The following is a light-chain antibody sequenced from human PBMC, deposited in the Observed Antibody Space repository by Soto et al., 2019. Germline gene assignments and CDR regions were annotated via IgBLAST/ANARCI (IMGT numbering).Light chain of an antibody. J-gene: IGKJ1*01. CDR2: AAS. CDR3: QKYNSGPCT. V-gene: IGKV1-27*01. CDR1: QGISNY. Sequence: DIQMTQSPPSLCASPGDRVTITCRASQGISNYLAWYQQKPGQVPKLLIYAASTWHSGVPARFSGSASGTEFTLTISSLQPEDVTAYYCQKYNSGPCTFGQGTKVDI.